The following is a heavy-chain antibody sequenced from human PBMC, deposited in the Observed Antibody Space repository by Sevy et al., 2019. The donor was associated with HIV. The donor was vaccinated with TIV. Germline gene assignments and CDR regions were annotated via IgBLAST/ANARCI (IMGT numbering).Heavy chain of an antibody. D-gene: IGHD6-19*01. J-gene: IGHJ4*02. V-gene: IGHV4-39*01. Sequence: SETLSLTCTVSGASISSSGYYWGWIRQPPGKGLEWIASIRYSGSTFYNPSLKSRVTISADTPNNQFSLKLNSVTAADTAIYYCAGPMLTYNSGWSYYDYWGQGTVVTVSS. CDR1: GASISSSGYY. CDR2: IRYSGST. CDR3: AGPMLTYNSGWSYYDY.